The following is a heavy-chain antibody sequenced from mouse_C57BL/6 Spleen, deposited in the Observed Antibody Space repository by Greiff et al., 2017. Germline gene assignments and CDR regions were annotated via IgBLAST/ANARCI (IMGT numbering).Heavy chain of an antibody. D-gene: IGHD1-1*01. CDR2: INPNYGTT. CDR1: GYSFTDYN. Sequence: EVQGVESGPELVKPGASVKISCKASGYSFTDYNLNWVKQSNGKSLEWIGVINPNYGTTSYNQKFKGKATLTVDQSSSTAYMQLNSLTSEDSAVYYCARGGYGSSYEGYFDYWGQGTTLTVSS. V-gene: IGHV1-39*01. J-gene: IGHJ2*01. CDR3: ARGGYGSSYEGYFDY.